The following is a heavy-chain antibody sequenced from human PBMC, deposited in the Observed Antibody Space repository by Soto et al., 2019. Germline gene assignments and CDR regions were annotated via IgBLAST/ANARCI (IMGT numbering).Heavy chain of an antibody. J-gene: IGHJ4*02. D-gene: IGHD3-9*01. CDR2: IWYDGSNK. Sequence: QVQLVESGGGVVQPGRSLRLSCAASGFTFSSYGMHWVRQAPGKGLEWVAVIWYDGSNKYYADSVKGRFTISRDNSKNTLYLQMNSLRAEDTAVYYCARDAHPAHDILTGYYHFDYWGQGTLVTVSS. CDR3: ARDAHPAHDILTGYYHFDY. V-gene: IGHV3-33*01. CDR1: GFTFSSYG.